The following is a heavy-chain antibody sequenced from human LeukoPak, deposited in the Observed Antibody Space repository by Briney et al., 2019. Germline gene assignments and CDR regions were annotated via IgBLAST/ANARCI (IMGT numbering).Heavy chain of an antibody. Sequence: ASVKVSCKASGYTFTSYYMHWVRQAPGQGLEWMGIINPSGGSTSYAQKFQGRVTMTRDMSTSPVYMELSSLRSEDTAVYYCARLPGGPAIDDYWGQGTLVTVSS. CDR1: GYTFTSYY. V-gene: IGHV1-46*01. CDR2: INPSGGST. D-gene: IGHD3-16*01. J-gene: IGHJ4*02. CDR3: ARLPGGPAIDDY.